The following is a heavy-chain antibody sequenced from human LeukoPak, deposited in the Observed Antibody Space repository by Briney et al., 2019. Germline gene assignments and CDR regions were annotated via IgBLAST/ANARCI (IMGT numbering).Heavy chain of an antibody. V-gene: IGHV1-69*13. J-gene: IGHJ6*03. Sequence: SVKVSCKASGGTFSSYAISWVRQAPGQGLEWMGGIIPIFGTANYAQKFQGRVTITADESTSTAYMELSSLRSEDTAVYYCATSPRRGRYYYYMDVWGKGTTVTVSS. CDR2: IIPIFGTA. D-gene: IGHD3-10*01. CDR3: ATSPRRGRYYYYMDV. CDR1: GGTFSSYA.